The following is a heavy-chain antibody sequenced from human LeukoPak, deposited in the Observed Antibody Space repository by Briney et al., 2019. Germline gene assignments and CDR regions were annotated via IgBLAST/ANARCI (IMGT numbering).Heavy chain of an antibody. CDR3: ARGSGWYPYYYYGMDV. V-gene: IGHV4-59*01. J-gene: IGHJ6*02. D-gene: IGHD6-19*01. Sequence: SETLSLTCTVSGGSISSYYWSWIRQLPGKGLEWIGYIYYSGSTNYNPSLKSRVTISVDTSKNQFSLKLSSVTAADTAVYYCARGSGWYPYYYYGMDVWGQGTTVTVSS. CDR2: IYYSGST. CDR1: GGSISSYY.